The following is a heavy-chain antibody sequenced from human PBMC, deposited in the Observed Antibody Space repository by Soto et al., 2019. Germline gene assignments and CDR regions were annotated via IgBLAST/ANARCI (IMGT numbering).Heavy chain of an antibody. J-gene: IGHJ5*02. V-gene: IGHV1-69*12. CDR3: ARGTAYEGYFDL. CDR2: TILPFGTP. Sequence: QVQLVQSGAEVKKPGSSVKVSCKASGGTFSIHAVSWLRQAPGQGIEWMGGTILPFGTPNYAQKVQGRLTISADEEMTTVYMELSSLRSEDTAVYYCARGTAYEGYFDLWGQGILVTVSS. D-gene: IGHD5-12*01. CDR1: GGTFSIHA.